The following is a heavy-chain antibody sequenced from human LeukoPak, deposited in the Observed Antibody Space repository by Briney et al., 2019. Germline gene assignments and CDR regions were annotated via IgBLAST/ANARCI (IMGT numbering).Heavy chain of an antibody. CDR1: GGSISSGGYY. V-gene: IGHV3-23*01. D-gene: IGHD6-13*01. CDR2: ISGSGGST. CDR3: AKVESGYSSSWYRNPFDY. J-gene: IGHJ4*02. Sequence: ETLSLTCTVSGGSISSGGYYWSWVRQAPGKGLEWVSAISGSGGSTYYADSVKGRFTISRDNSKNTLYLQMNSLRAEDTAVYYCAKVESGYSSSWYRNPFDYWGQGTLVTVSS.